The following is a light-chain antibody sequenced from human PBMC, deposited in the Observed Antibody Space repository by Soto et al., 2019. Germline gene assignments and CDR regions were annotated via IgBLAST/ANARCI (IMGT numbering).Light chain of an antibody. CDR1: QSVSSST. CDR2: GTS. V-gene: IGKV3-20*01. Sequence: EIVLTQSPVTLSLSPGERATLSCRASQSVSSSTLAWYQQKTGQAPRLLIYGTSSRATGIPDRFSGSGSGTDFTLTISRLEPEDFAVYYCQHYGTSPPYTFGQGTKLEIK. J-gene: IGKJ2*01. CDR3: QHYGTSPPYT.